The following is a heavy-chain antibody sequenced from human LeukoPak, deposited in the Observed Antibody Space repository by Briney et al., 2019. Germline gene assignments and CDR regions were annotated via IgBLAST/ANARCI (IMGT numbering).Heavy chain of an antibody. CDR1: GYTFTNYY. J-gene: IGHJ4*02. V-gene: IGHV1-46*01. CDR2: INPSGGST. CDR3: ARVPIETYYDFWSGEGYFDC. D-gene: IGHD3-3*01. Sequence: EASVKVSCKASGYTFTNYYMHWVRQAPGQGLEWMGIINPSGGSTSYAQKFQGRLTMTRDTSTSTVYMELSSLRSADTAVYYCARVPIETYYDFWSGEGYFDCWGQGTLVTVSS.